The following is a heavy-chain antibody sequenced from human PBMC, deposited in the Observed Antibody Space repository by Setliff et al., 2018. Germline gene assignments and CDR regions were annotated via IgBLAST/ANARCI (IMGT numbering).Heavy chain of an antibody. CDR2: IWDDGGNK. D-gene: IGHD2-15*01. CDR1: GLTFSTYR. CDR3: ARTCSGSGCYAGLES. J-gene: IGHJ4*02. Sequence: GGSLRLSCAASGLTFSTYRMPWVRQAPGKGLEWVAVIWDDGGNKYHADSVKGRFTISRDNSKNTLYLQMNSLRPEDTAVYYCARTCSGSGCYAGLESWGQGTPVTVSS. V-gene: IGHV3-33*08.